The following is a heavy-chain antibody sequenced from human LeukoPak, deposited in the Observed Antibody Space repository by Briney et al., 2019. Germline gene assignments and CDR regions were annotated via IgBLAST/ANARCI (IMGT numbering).Heavy chain of an antibody. D-gene: IGHD3-22*01. CDR3: AKDRWGLGYYDRSEDYFDH. CDR2: IRYDESNK. J-gene: IGHJ4*02. CDR1: GFTFGNYG. V-gene: IGHV3-30*02. Sequence: PGGSLRLSCAASGFTFGNYGMHWVRQAPGKGLEWVAFIRYDESNKYYADSVKGRFTISRDNAKNSLYLQMNSLRAEDTAVYYCAKDRWGLGYYDRSEDYFDHWGQGTLVTVPS.